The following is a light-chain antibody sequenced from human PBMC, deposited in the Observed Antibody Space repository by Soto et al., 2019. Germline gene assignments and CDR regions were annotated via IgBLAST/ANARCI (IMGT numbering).Light chain of an antibody. CDR1: SSDVGGYNY. V-gene: IGLV2-14*01. Sequence: QSVLTQPASVSGSPGQSITISCTGTSSDVGGYNYVSWYQQHPGKAPKFMIYDVSNRPSVVSNRFSGSKSGNTASLTISGLQAEDEAEYYCSSYTSSSTSVVFGGGTKVTVL. CDR2: DVS. CDR3: SSYTSSSTSVV. J-gene: IGLJ2*01.